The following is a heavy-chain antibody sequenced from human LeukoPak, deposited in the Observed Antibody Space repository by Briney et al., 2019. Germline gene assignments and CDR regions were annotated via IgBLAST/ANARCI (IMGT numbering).Heavy chain of an antibody. V-gene: IGHV4-34*01. Sequence: PSETXPLTCAVYGXSFXXXXXXXXXXXPXXXXXWXXXXXXSGXXNXXQXXKSRVTISVDTSKTQFSLKLSSVTAADTAVYYXAXXSARIAARAYFDYWGQGTLVTVSS. CDR2: XXXSGXX. J-gene: IGHJ4*02. D-gene: IGHD6-6*01. CDR1: GXSFXXXX. CDR3: AXXSARIAARAYFDY.